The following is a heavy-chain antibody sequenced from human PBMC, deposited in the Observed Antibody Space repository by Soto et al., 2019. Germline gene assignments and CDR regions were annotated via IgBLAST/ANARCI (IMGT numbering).Heavy chain of an antibody. CDR3: ARDTHEFWTSYWFDT. CDR2: ISAYDGKT. J-gene: IGHJ5*02. V-gene: IGHV1-18*01. Sequence: ASVXVSCKTSGYTFNTYGINWVRQAPGQGLELMGWISAYDGKTTYAEKFQGRVTLTTDTSTSTAYMELRRLRSEDTAIYYCARDTHEFWTSYWFDTWGQGTPVTVSS. D-gene: IGHD3-3*01. CDR1: GYTFNTYG.